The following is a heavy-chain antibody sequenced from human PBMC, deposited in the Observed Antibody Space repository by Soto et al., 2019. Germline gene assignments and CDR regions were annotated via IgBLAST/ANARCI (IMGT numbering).Heavy chain of an antibody. CDR1: GFTCSDHY. J-gene: IGHJ4*02. CDR3: ARRGPDYPYD. CDR2: TRNKANSYTT. V-gene: IGHV3-72*01. Sequence: GGSLRLSCAASGFTCSDHYMDWVRQAPGKGLEWVGLTRNKANSYTTEYAASVRGRFTILRDDSKNSLYLQMNSLKTEDTAVYYCARRGPDYPYDWGPGSLVTVSS. D-gene: IGHD3-16*01.